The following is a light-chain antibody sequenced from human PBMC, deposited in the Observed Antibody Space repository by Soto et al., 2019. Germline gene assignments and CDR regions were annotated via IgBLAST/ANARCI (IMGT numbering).Light chain of an antibody. J-gene: IGKJ4*01. Sequence: DIRLTQSPSFLSASIGDRVTITCRASQGIRRFLAWYQQKPGKAPNLLISGASILRTGVPSRFSGSGSGTEFTLTLSSLQPDDFAPYYCQHLNTYPLTFGSGTKVEI. CDR2: GAS. V-gene: IGKV1-9*01. CDR3: QHLNTYPLT. CDR1: QGIRRF.